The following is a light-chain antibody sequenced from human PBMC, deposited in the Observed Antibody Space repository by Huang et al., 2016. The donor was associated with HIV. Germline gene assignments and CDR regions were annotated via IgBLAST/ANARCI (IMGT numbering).Light chain of an antibody. CDR1: RSVSTN. CDR3: HQYNNWLLS. Sequence: EIVMPQSPATLSVSPGQRVTLSCRANRSVSTNLAWYQQSHGQAPRLLIYGSSTRAPGIPARCSGSGSGTDFAITISSLQSEDDALYYCHQYNNWLLSFGGGTRV. CDR2: GSS. J-gene: IGKJ4*01. V-gene: IGKV3-15*01.